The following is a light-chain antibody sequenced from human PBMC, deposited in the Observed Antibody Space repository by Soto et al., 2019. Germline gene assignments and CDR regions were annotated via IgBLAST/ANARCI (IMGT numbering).Light chain of an antibody. Sequence: DIQMTQSPASLSASIGDRVTITCRASQNINKYLNWYLHKPGKAPQLLIYSTSTLHSGVPSRFRGGGSGTAFTLTIKNLQTEDFQTYFCKEGYSSALGQGTKVQIK. CDR3: KEGYSSA. V-gene: IGKV1-39*01. CDR2: STS. J-gene: IGKJ1*01. CDR1: QNINKY.